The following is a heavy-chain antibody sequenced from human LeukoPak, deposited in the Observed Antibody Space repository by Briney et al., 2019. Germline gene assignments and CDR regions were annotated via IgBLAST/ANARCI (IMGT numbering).Heavy chain of an antibody. Sequence: GASVKVSCKASGYTFTSYDINWVRQATGQGLEWMGWISAYNGNTNYAQKLQGRVTITTDTSTSTAYMELRSLRSDDTAVYYCAREEQGVHATELGYCSSTSCRGWFDPWGQGTLVTVSS. J-gene: IGHJ5*02. D-gene: IGHD2-2*01. CDR3: AREEQGVHATELGYCSSTSCRGWFDP. CDR2: ISAYNGNT. V-gene: IGHV1-18*01. CDR1: GYTFTSYD.